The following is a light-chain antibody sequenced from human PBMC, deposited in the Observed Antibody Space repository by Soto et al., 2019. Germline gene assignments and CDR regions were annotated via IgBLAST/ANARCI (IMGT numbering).Light chain of an antibody. CDR2: EVT. CDR1: SSDIGGYDF. Sequence: QSALTQPASVSGSPGQSITISCTGTSSDIGGYDFVSWYQQHPAKAPRLIISEVTNRPSGVSNRFSGSKSGNTAPLTISGLQVEDEADYFCSSFTSRDTLVFGGGTKLTVL. V-gene: IGLV2-14*01. J-gene: IGLJ3*02. CDR3: SSFTSRDTLV.